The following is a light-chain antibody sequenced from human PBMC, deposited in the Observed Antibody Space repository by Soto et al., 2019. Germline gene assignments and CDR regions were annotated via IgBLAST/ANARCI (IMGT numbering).Light chain of an antibody. Sequence: DIQTTQSPSTLSASVGDRATITCRASQSISSWLAWYQQKPGKAPKLLIYDASSLESGVPSRFSGSGSGTEFTLTISSLQPDDFATYYCQQYNSYPRITFGGGTKVDIK. CDR3: QQYNSYPRIT. CDR1: QSISSW. CDR2: DAS. V-gene: IGKV1-5*01. J-gene: IGKJ4*01.